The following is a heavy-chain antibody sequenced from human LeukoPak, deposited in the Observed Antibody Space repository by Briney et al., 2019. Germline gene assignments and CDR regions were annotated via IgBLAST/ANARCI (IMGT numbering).Heavy chain of an antibody. CDR3: ATSITATRYFDY. Sequence: PSETLSLTCTVSGGSLNDYYWSWIRQPAGKGPEWIGRIYTSGSTNYNPSLKSRVSMSLDTSKNQFSLKLSSVTAADTAVYFCATSITATRYFDYWGQGTLVTVSS. J-gene: IGHJ4*02. D-gene: IGHD1-7*01. CDR1: GGSLNDYY. CDR2: IYTSGST. V-gene: IGHV4-4*07.